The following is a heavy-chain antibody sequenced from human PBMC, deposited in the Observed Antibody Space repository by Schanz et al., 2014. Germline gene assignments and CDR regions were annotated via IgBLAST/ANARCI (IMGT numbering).Heavy chain of an antibody. CDR3: AKGRFGELSAFDI. V-gene: IGHV3-23*04. J-gene: IGHJ3*02. Sequence: EVQLVESGGGLVKPGGSLRLSCTASGFTFSSYAMTWVRQAPGKGLEWVSAISGSGGSTYYADSVKGRFTISRDNSKNTLYLQMNSLRAEDTAVYYCAKGRFGELSAFDIWSQGTMVTVSS. D-gene: IGHD3-10*01. CDR1: GFTFSSYA. CDR2: ISGSGGST.